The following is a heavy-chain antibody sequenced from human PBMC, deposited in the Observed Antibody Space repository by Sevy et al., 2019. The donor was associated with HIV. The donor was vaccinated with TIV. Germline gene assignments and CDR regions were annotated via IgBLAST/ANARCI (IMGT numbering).Heavy chain of an antibody. D-gene: IGHD6-13*01. J-gene: IGHJ4*02. V-gene: IGHV3-30*18. CDR2: ISYDGSNK. CDR3: AKSDVTSIAAAGYYFDY. CDR1: GFTFSSYG. Sequence: GESLKISCAASGFTFSSYGMHWVRQAPGKGLEWVAVISYDGSNKYYADSVKGRFTISRDNSKNTLYLQMNSLRAEDTAVYYCAKSDVTSIAAAGYYFDYWGQGTLVTVSS.